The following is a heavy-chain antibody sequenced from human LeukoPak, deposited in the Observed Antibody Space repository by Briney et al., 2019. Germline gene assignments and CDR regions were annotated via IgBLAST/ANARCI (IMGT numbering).Heavy chain of an antibody. Sequence: PSETLSLTCTVSGGSISSGGYYWSWIRQHPGKGLEWIGYIYYSGSTYYNPSLKSRVTISVDTSKNQFSLKLSSVTAADTAVYYCAASMALAGMFDYWGQGTLVTVSS. D-gene: IGHD6-19*01. V-gene: IGHV4-31*03. J-gene: IGHJ4*02. CDR3: AASMALAGMFDY. CDR1: GGSISSGGYY. CDR2: IYYSGST.